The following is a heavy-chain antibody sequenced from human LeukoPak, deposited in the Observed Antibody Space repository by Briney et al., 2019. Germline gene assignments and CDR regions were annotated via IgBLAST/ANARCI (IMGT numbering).Heavy chain of an antibody. V-gene: IGHV1-18*01. CDR2: ISAYNGNT. CDR3: ARDGEGPYYYDSSGYLWFDY. D-gene: IGHD3-22*01. CDR1: GYTFTSYG. Sequence: ASVKVSCKASGYTFTSYGISWVRQAPGQGLEWMGWISAYNGNTNCAQKLQGRVTMTTDTSTSTAYMELRSLRSDDTAVYYCARDGEGPYYYDSSGYLWFDYWGQGTLVTVSS. J-gene: IGHJ4*02.